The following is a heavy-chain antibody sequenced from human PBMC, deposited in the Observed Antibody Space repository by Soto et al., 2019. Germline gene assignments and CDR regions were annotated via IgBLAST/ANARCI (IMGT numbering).Heavy chain of an antibody. CDR3: ARNPNDFGEYTVFVV. CDR1: GGDIRRGVYH. J-gene: IGHJ3*01. V-gene: IGHV4-31*03. D-gene: IGHD4-17*01. CDR2: VYSTVSV. Sequence: TLYLTRNVSGGDIRRGVYHCVWIRQHPEKGLYLIGHVYSTVSVFYNPSLETRVDISLVKSNDCFSLQLTSVTPADTAIYYCARNPNDFGEYTVFVVWGHGRLVTVSS.